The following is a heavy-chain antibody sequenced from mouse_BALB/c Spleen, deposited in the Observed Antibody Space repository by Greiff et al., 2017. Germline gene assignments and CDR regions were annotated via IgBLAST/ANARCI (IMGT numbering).Heavy chain of an antibody. J-gene: IGHJ2*01. CDR1: GYTFTSYW. D-gene: IGHD6-1*01. Sequence: QVQLQQSGAELVRPGASVKLSCKASGYTFTSYWINWVKQRPGQGLEWIGNIYPSDSYTNYNQKFKDKATLTVDKSSSTAYMQLSSPTSEDSAVYYCTRSDTPLFDYWGQGTTLTVSS. V-gene: IGHV1-69*02. CDR2: IYPSDSYT. CDR3: TRSDTPLFDY.